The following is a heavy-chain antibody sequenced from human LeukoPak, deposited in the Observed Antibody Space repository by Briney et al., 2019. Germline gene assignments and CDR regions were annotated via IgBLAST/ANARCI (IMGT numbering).Heavy chain of an antibody. CDR2: ISWNSGSI. CDR3: AKDSYSGSYYTFDY. CDR1: GFTFDDYA. Sequence: GGSLRLSCAASGFTFDDYAMHWVRQAPGKGLEWVSGISWNSGSIGYADSVKGRFTISRDNAKNSLYLQMNSLRAEDTALYYCAKDSYSGSYYTFDYWGQGTLVTVSS. J-gene: IGHJ4*02. V-gene: IGHV3-9*01. D-gene: IGHD1-26*01.